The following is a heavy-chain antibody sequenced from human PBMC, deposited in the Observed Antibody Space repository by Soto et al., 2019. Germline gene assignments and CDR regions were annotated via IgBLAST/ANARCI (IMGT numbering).Heavy chain of an antibody. V-gene: IGHV3-23*01. Sequence: EVQLLESGGGLVQPGGSLRLSCAASGFTFTTYAMSWVRQAPGKGLEWVSAISGSAGSTYYADSVKGRFTISRDNSKNTLSLQMNRLRAEDPAVYYCAKNWDTTFSSSSHWGQGTLVSVSS. CDR3: AKNWDTTFSSSSH. CDR1: GFTFTTYA. D-gene: IGHD6-6*01. CDR2: ISGSAGST. J-gene: IGHJ4*02.